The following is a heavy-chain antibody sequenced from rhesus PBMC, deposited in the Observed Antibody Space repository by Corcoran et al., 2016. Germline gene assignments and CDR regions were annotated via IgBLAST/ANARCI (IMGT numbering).Heavy chain of an antibody. CDR1: GGSISDSYS. V-gene: IGHV4S9*01. CDR2: FFGSTAST. D-gene: IGHD6-37*01. Sequence: QVQLQESGPGLVKASETLSLTCAVSGGSISDSYSGNWILPAPGGGPEWIGNFFGSTASTSYNPFLKSRVTISKDTSKSQFFLKLSSVTAADTALYYCARDGALSGGWSGNQFDVWGAGVLVTVSS. CDR3: ARDGALSGGWSGNQFDV. J-gene: IGHJ5-1*01.